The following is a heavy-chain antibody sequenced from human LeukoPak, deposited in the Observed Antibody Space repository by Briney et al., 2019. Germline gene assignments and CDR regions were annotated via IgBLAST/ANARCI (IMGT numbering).Heavy chain of an antibody. Sequence: SQTLSLTCTVSGSSISSGSYYWSWIRQPAGKGLEWIGRIYTSGSTNYNPSLKSRVTISVDTSKNQFSLKLSSVTAADTAVYYCARNAGGSPDLYYMDVWGKGTTVTVSS. V-gene: IGHV4-61*02. CDR2: IYTSGST. J-gene: IGHJ6*03. CDR3: ARNAGGSPDLYYMDV. CDR1: GSSISSGSYY. D-gene: IGHD3-16*01.